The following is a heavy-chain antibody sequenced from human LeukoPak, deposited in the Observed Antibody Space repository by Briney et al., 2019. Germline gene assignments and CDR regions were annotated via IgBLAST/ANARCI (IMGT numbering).Heavy chain of an antibody. CDR3: ASTSNNWFDP. J-gene: IGHJ5*02. CDR2: IKQDGSEK. Sequence: GGSLRLFCVASEFSFSSNWMSWVRQAPGKGPEWVAVIKQDGSEKYYVDSLKGRFTISRDNAKNSLYLQMDSLRVEDTAVYYCASTSNNWFDPWGQGTLVTVSS. D-gene: IGHD2-8*01. V-gene: IGHV3-7*05. CDR1: EFSFSSNW.